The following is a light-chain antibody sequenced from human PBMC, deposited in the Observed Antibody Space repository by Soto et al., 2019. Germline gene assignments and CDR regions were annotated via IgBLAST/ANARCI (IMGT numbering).Light chain of an antibody. J-gene: IGLJ1*01. CDR3: SAYTTSNTLI. CDR1: SSDVGGYDY. CDR2: EVN. Sequence: QSALTQPASVSGSPGQSVTISCTGTSSDVGGYDYVSWYQQHPGTAPKLILYEVNKRPSGVSNRFSGSKSGNTASLIISGLQTEDEANYYCSAYTTSNTLIYGTGTKVTVL. V-gene: IGLV2-14*03.